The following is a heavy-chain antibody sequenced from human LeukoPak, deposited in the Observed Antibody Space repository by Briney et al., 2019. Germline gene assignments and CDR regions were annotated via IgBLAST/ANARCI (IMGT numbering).Heavy chain of an antibody. J-gene: IGHJ4*02. CDR2: ISYDGSNK. CDR1: GFTVSSNS. D-gene: IGHD3-10*01. Sequence: GGSLRLSCTVSGFTVSSNSMSWVRQAPGKGLEWVAVISYDGSNKYYADSVKGRFTISRDNSKNTLYLQMNSLRAEDTAVYYCAKDGYYYGSGSYYNPSQDFDYWGQGTLVTVSS. CDR3: AKDGYYYGSGSYYNPSQDFDY. V-gene: IGHV3-30*18.